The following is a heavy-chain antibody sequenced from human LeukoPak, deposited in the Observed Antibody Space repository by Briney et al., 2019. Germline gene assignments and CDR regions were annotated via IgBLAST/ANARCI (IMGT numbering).Heavy chain of an antibody. Sequence: PGGSLRLSCAASGFTFSSYWMIWVRQAPGRGLEGVANIKQEGREKDYGDSVEGRFTISRDNATNSLYLQMNSLRAEDPAVYYCARALVGPYGSGSYYNFDYWGQGTLVTVSS. V-gene: IGHV3-7*01. J-gene: IGHJ4*02. CDR1: GFTFSSYW. CDR3: ARALVGPYGSGSYYNFDY. CDR2: IKQEGREK. D-gene: IGHD3-10*01.